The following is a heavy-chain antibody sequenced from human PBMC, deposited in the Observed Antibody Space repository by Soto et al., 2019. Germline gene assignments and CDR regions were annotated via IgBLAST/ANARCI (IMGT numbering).Heavy chain of an antibody. CDR3: AGDMPLWSLDT. V-gene: IGHV3-74*03. J-gene: IGHJ5*02. CDR1: GLTFRSYW. D-gene: IGHD2-21*01. Sequence: EVQLVESGGGLVQPGESLRLSCAASGLTFRSYWMHWVRQAPGKRLVWVSRINTDGSVAMYVDSVKGRFTISRDNARNTLYRHISSLRAEDTPVYLCAGDMPLWSLDTWGQGAQGTVSS. CDR2: INTDGSVA.